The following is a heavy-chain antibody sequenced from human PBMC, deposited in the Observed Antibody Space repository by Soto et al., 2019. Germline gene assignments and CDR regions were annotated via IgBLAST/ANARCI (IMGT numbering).Heavy chain of an antibody. CDR1: GFTFSYYW. Sequence: DVQVMESGGGLVQPGESLRLSCAASGFTFSYYWMTWVRQAPGKGLEWVDNIRGDGGVEHYLDSVKGRFSVSRDNAKDSLYLQMNSLINEDTAGYYSARDATYRDSNFYYYGFDIWGEGTMVPVSS. D-gene: IGHD3-22*01. CDR3: ARDATYRDSNFYYYGFDI. J-gene: IGHJ3*02. CDR2: IRGDGGVE. V-gene: IGHV3-7*05.